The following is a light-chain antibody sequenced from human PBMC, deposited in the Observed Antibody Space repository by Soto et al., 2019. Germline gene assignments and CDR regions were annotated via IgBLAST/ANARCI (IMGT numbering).Light chain of an antibody. CDR2: DAS. Sequence: IVMTQSPATLSVSPWEGATLSCRASQSISSNLAWYEQKPGRAPRLLIYDASTRAIGIPARFSGRGSGTEFTLTISSLQSEDFALYYCQQYNNWPRTFGQGTKVDIK. J-gene: IGKJ1*01. CDR1: QSISSN. CDR3: QQYNNWPRT. V-gene: IGKV3-15*01.